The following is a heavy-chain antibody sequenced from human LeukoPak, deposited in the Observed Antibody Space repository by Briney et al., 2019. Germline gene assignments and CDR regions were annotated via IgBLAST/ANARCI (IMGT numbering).Heavy chain of an antibody. CDR3: AKHHYSSSRDYFDY. V-gene: IGHV3-23*01. D-gene: IGHD6-13*01. J-gene: IGHJ4*02. CDR1: GFTFGTYA. Sequence: GGSLILSCAASGFTFGTYAMTWVRQAPGKGLEWVSVISGSGGSTNYADSVKGRFIISRDNSRNTLFLQMNSLRAEDTAVYYCAKHHYSSSRDYFDYWGQGTLVTVSS. CDR2: ISGSGGST.